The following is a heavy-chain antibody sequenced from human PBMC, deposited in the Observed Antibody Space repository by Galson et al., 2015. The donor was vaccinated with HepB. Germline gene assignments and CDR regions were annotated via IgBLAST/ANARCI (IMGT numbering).Heavy chain of an antibody. CDR3: ARETPDTYYFDY. CDR1: GYTLTNYH. V-gene: IGHV1-46*01. CDR2: IFAGGGST. Sequence: SVKVSCKASGYTLTNYHFHWVRQAPGQGPEWMGKIFAGGGSTRYAERFQGRVTLTRDSSTSTIYMEVSSLRSDDTAVYYCARETPDTYYFDYWAREPWSPSPQ. J-gene: IGHJ4*02. D-gene: IGHD2-15*01.